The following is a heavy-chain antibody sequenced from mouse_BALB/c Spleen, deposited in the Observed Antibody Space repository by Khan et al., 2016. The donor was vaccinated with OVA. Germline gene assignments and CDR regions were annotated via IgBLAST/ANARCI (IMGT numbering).Heavy chain of an antibody. CDR2: IDPFNGGT. Sequence: VQLQQPGPELMKPGASVKISCKASDYSFTSYYMHWVKQSHGKSLEWIGCIDPFNGGTNYNQKFKGKATLTVDKSSSTAYMNLSILTSEDSAVXSCARRTLDSWGQGSSVTVSS. V-gene: IGHV1S135*01. CDR3: ARRTLDS. CDR1: DYSFTSYY. J-gene: IGHJ4*01.